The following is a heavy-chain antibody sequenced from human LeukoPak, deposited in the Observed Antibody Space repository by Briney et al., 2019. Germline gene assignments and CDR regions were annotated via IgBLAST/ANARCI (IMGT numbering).Heavy chain of an antibody. D-gene: IGHD3-10*01. J-gene: IGHJ4*02. Sequence: PGGSLRLSCAASGFTVSSNYMSWVRQAPGKGLEWGSVIYSGGSTYYADSVKGRFTISRDNSKNTLYLQMNSLRAEDTAVYYCAISWFGELSLDYWGQGTLVTVSS. CDR1: GFTVSSNY. CDR2: IYSGGST. CDR3: AISWFGELSLDY. V-gene: IGHV3-53*01.